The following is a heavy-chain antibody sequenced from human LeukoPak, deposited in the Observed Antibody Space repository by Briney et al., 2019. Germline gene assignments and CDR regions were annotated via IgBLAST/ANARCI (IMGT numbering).Heavy chain of an antibody. Sequence: GGSLRLSCAASGFTFSTHAMTWVRQAPGKGLEWVSGISGSGIGTFYADSVKGRFTISRDNSKNTLYLQMNSLRAEDTAVYYCAKDGGQWLGAKFDYWGQGTLVTVSS. CDR3: AKDGGQWLGAKFDY. CDR2: ISGSGIGT. CDR1: GFTFSTHA. J-gene: IGHJ4*02. V-gene: IGHV3-23*01. D-gene: IGHD6-19*01.